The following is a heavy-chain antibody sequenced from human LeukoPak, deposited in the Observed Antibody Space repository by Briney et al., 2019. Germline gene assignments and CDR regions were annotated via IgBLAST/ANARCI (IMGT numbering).Heavy chain of an antibody. D-gene: IGHD1-26*01. V-gene: IGHV3-9*01. CDR3: AKDISGTYLAALDY. Sequence: GGSLSLSCAASGFSFDDYAMHWVGQGPGKGLEWVSGISWNSDSIGYADSVKGRFTISRDNAKNSLYLQMNSLRAEDTALYYCAKDISGTYLAALDYWGQGTLVTVSS. J-gene: IGHJ4*02. CDR2: ISWNSDSI. CDR1: GFSFDDYA.